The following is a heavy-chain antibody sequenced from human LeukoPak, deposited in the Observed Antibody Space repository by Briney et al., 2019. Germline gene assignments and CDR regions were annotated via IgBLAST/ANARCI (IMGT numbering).Heavy chain of an antibody. CDR2: IYTSGST. D-gene: IGHD4-23*01. CDR1: GGSISSGSYY. V-gene: IGHV4-61*02. CDR3: ARGTTYGGNPFDY. J-gene: IGHJ4*02. Sequence: SQTLCLTCTVSGGSISSGSYYWSWIRQPAGKGLEWIGRIYTSGSTNYNPSLKSRVTISVDTSKNQFSLKLSSVTAADTAVYYCARGTTYGGNPFDYWGQGTLVTVSS.